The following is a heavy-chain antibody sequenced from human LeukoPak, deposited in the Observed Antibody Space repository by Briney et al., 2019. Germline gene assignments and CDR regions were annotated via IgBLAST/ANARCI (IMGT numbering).Heavy chain of an antibody. CDR1: GFTFSSYG. V-gene: IGHV3-33*01. CDR2: IWYDGSNK. CDR3: ARERGDCSSTSCYAHWFDP. J-gene: IGHJ5*02. Sequence: GGSLRLSCAASGFTFSSYGMHWVRQAPGKGLEWVAVIWYDGSNKYYANSVKGRFTISGDNSKNTLYLQMNSLRAEDTAVYYCARERGDCSSTSCYAHWFDPWGQGTLVTVSS. D-gene: IGHD2-2*01.